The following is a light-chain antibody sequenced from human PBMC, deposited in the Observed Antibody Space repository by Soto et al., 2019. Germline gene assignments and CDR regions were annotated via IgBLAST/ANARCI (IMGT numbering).Light chain of an antibody. V-gene: IGKV3-20*01. CDR2: GAS. J-gene: IGKJ4*01. CDR3: QQYGSSHPLT. Sequence: EIVWTQSPGTLSLSPGERSTLSCRASQIVSSSYLAWYQQKPGQAPRLLIYGASSRATGIPDRFSGSGSGTDFTLTISRLEPEDFAVYYCQQYGSSHPLTFGGGTKVEIK. CDR1: QIVSSSY.